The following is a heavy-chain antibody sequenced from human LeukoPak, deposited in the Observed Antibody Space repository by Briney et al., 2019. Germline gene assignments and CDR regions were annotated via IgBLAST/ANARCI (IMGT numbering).Heavy chain of an antibody. CDR2: INPNSGVT. V-gene: IGHV1-2*02. D-gene: IGHD6-19*01. J-gene: IGHJ4*02. CDR3: GSGQWLVGVFY. CDR1: GYSFTGYY. Sequence: ASVKVSCKASGYSFTGYYMHWVRQAPGQGLEWLGWINPNSGVTNYAQKFQGRITMTRDTSITTVYMELSSLTSDDTAVYYCGSGQWLVGVFYWGQGTLVTVSS.